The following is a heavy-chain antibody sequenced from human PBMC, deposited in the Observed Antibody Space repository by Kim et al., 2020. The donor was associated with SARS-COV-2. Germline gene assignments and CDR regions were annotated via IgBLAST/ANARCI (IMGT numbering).Heavy chain of an antibody. D-gene: IGHD2-2*01. CDR1: GFTFSSYW. CDR3: APTLPGYPRIEDV. CDR2: IKQDGSEK. J-gene: IGHJ6*02. V-gene: IGHV3-7*01. Sequence: GGSLRLSCAASGFTFSSYWMSWVRQAPGKGLEWVANIKQDGSEKYYVDSVKGRFTISRDNAKNSLYLQMNSLRAEDTAVYYCAPTLPGYPRIEDVWGQGTTVTVSS.